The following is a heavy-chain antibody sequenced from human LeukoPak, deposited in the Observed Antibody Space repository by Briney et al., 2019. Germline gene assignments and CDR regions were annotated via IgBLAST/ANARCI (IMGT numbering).Heavy chain of an antibody. CDR2: ISYDGSNK. CDR1: GFTFSSYA. Sequence: GRSLRLSCAASGFTFSSYAMHWVRQAPGKGLEWVAVISYDGSNKYYADSVKGRFTISRDNSKNTLYLQMNSLRAEDTAVYYCARDAGGAEDFVYWGQGTLVTVSS. D-gene: IGHD3-16*01. CDR3: ARDAGGAEDFVY. J-gene: IGHJ4*02. V-gene: IGHV3-30-3*01.